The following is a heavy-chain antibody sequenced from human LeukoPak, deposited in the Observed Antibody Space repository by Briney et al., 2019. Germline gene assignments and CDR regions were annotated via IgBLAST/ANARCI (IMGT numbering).Heavy chain of an antibody. Sequence: GGSLRLSCAASGFPVSTYTMNWIRQAPGKGLEWVSHIRSGVGAEYYADSVKGRFTISRDNAKNTVYLQINSLRDEDTAVYYCARICSSTDCLIPDWGQGTLVTVSS. D-gene: IGHD2-2*01. V-gene: IGHV3-48*02. CDR2: IRSGVGAE. CDR3: ARICSSTDCLIPD. CDR1: GFPVSTYT. J-gene: IGHJ4*02.